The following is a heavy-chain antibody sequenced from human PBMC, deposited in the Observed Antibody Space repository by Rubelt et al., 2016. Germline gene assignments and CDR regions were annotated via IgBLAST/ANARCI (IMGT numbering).Heavy chain of an antibody. V-gene: IGHV3-30*03. CDR2: FFNDVKQG. CDR1: GVTFSSTG. Sequence: VQLVESGGGLIQPGGSLRLSCAVSGVTFSSTGMPWVARAPGKGLEWVGVFFNDVKQGNDENHVEGRLTISRENYKNALFLQINSLRLEDTAVYYCASANLDSWGQGTPVTVSS. J-gene: IGHJ4*02. CDR3: ASANLDS.